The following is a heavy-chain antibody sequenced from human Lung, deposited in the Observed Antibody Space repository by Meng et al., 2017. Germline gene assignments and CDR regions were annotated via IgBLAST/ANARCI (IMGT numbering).Heavy chain of an antibody. CDR1: GGSISGGGYS. CDR3: ARSGYCSGSSCYGSFDS. J-gene: IGHJ4*02. V-gene: IGHV4-30-2*01. Sequence: QLQLQESGSGLVKPSQTLSLTCAVSGGSISGGGYSWSWIRQPPGKGLEWIGYISHSGGTYYNPSLKNRVTISVDRSKNQFSLRLTSVTAADTAVYSCARSGYCSGSSCYGSFDSWGQGTLVTVSS. D-gene: IGHD2-15*01. CDR2: ISHSGGT.